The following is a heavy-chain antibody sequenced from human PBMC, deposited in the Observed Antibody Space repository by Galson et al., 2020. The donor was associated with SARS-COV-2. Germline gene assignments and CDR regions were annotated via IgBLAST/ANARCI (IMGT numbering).Heavy chain of an antibody. CDR3: AKVAKYYDILTPSTTYGMDV. CDR2: INPDSGGT. CDR1: GYTFTGYS. V-gene: IGHV1-2*02. D-gene: IGHD3-9*01. J-gene: IGHJ6*02. Sequence: GESLKISCKASGYTFTGYSMHWVRQAPGQGLEWVGWINPDSGGTNYAQKFQGRVTMTRDTSINTAYMELSRLRADDTAVYYCAKVAKYYDILTPSTTYGMDVWGQGTTVTVSS.